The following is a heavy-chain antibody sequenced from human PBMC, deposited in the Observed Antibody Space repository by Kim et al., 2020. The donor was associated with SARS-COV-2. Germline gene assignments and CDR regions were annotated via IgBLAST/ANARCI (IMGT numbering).Heavy chain of an antibody. J-gene: IGHJ4*02. V-gene: IGHV3-23*01. CDR3: MKGEWGSIWDH. Sequence: GGSLRLSCTTSGFTFTGYAMSWVRQAPGKGLEWVSSIDGSDGTTYYVDSVKGRFTISRDNSKNTLYLQMSTLRADDTAVYYCMKGEWGSIWDHWGQGTLVTVSS. CDR2: IDGSDGTT. D-gene: IGHD3-3*01. CDR1: GFTFTGYA.